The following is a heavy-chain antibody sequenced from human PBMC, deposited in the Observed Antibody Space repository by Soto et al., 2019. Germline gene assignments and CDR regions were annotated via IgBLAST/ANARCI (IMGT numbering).Heavy chain of an antibody. Sequence: GGSLRLSCAASGFTFSSYWMHWVRQAPGKGLVWVSRINSDGSSTSYADSVKGRFTISRDNAKNTLYLQMNSLRAEDTAVYYCARWAGSSPDWSYYYYYMDVWGKGTTVTVSS. D-gene: IGHD1-26*01. J-gene: IGHJ6*03. CDR1: GFTFSSYW. V-gene: IGHV3-74*01. CDR2: INSDGSST. CDR3: ARWAGSSPDWSYYYYYMDV.